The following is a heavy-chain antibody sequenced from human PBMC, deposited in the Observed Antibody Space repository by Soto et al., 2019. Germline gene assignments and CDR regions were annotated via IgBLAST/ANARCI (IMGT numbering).Heavy chain of an antibody. J-gene: IGHJ4*02. V-gene: IGHV3-23*01. CDR3: AKDLIVATIRPEIFEY. CDR1: GFTFSSYA. D-gene: IGHD5-12*01. CDR2: ISGSGGST. Sequence: GGSLRLSCAASGFTFSSYAMSWVRQAPGKRLEWVSAISGSGGSTYYAGSVKGRFTISRDNSKNTLYLQMDSLRAEDTAVYFCAKDLIVATIRPEIFEYWGQGTLVTVSS.